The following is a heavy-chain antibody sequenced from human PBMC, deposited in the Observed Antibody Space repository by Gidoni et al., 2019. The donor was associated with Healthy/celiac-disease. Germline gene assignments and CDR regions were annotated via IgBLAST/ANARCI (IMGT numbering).Heavy chain of an antibody. D-gene: IGHD6-13*01. V-gene: IGHV3-30-3*01. J-gene: IGHJ4*02. CDR3: ARVKPPGIAAASDY. CDR1: GFPFSSYA. Sequence: VQLVESGGGVVEPGRSMRLSCAASGFPFSSYAMHWVRQAPGKGLEWVAVISYDGSNKYYADSVKGRFTISRDNSKNTLYLQMNSLRAEDTAVYYCARVKPPGIAAASDYWGQGTLVTVSS. CDR2: ISYDGSNK.